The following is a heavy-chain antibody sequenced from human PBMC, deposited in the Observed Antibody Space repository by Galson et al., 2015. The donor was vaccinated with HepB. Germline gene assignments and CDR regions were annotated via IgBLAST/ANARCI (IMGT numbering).Heavy chain of an antibody. CDR2: IDPSDSYT. Sequence: QSGAEVKKPGESLRISCKGSGYSFTSYWISWVRQMPGKGLEWMGRIDPSDSYTNYSPSFQGHVTISADKSISTAYLQWSSLKASDTAMYYCARRDDYGSGSYRFADDAFDIWGQGTMVTVSS. V-gene: IGHV5-10-1*01. CDR1: GYSFTSYW. J-gene: IGHJ3*02. CDR3: ARRDDYGSGSYRFADDAFDI. D-gene: IGHD3-10*01.